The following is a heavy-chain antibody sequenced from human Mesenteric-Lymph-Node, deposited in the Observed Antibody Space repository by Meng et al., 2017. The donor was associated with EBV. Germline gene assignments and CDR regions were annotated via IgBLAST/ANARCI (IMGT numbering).Heavy chain of an antibody. CDR2: INYSGTT. Sequence: QLPLQESGPRPVKPSETLSLNCAVSGESISCSTYYWAWIRQPPGKGLEWIGTINYSGTTYYNPSLESRFSIFVDTSKNQFSLNLSFVTAADTAVYYCARHRRASSTGDWLDPWGQGTLVTVSS. CDR1: GESISCSTYY. V-gene: IGHV4-39*01. CDR3: ARHRRASSTGDWLDP. D-gene: IGHD2-2*01. J-gene: IGHJ5*02.